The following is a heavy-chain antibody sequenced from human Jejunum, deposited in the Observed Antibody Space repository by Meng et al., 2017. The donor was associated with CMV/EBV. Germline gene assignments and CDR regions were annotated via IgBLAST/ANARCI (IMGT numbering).Heavy chain of an antibody. CDR3: ARESMVPVSRYYFYLMDV. CDR1: DNSY. J-gene: IGHJ6*02. V-gene: IGHV4-61*01. Sequence: DNSYGRWARQPPGKGREWIGYIYYSGKTNYNPSLESRVTITGDTSKNQFSLKLSSVTAADTAFYYCARESMVPVSRYYFYLMDVWGQGATVTVSS. CDR2: IYYSGKT. D-gene: IGHD2-8*01.